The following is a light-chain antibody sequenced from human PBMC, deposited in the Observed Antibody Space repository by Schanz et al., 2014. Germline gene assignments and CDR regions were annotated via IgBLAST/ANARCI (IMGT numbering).Light chain of an antibody. V-gene: IGLV2-14*01. Sequence: QSALTQPASVSGSPGQSITISCTGTSSDVGGYNYVSWYQQHPGKAPKLVIYDVSNRPSGVSDRFSGSKSGYTASLTISGLQPEDEGDYYCAAWDDSLNGLVFGGGTKLTVL. CDR1: SSDVGGYNY. J-gene: IGLJ3*02. CDR2: DVS. CDR3: AAWDDSLNGLV.